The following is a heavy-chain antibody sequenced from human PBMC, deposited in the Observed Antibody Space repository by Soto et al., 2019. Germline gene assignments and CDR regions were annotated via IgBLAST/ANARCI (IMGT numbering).Heavy chain of an antibody. V-gene: IGHV4-59*01. Sequence: PSETLSLTCSVSGGSMRSYYWSCIRQPPGKGLEWIGYIHDSGITDYNPSLKSRATISIDTFRNQISLNLHSVTAADTAVYYCAGEHAFSSYYRGQRTAVPVSS. CDR2: IHDSGIT. CDR1: GGSMRSYY. CDR3: AGEHAFSSYY. J-gene: IGHJ4*01. D-gene: IGHD2-2*01.